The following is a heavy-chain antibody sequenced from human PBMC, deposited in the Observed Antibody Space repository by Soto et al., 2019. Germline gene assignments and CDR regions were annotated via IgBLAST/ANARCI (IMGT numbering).Heavy chain of an antibody. V-gene: IGHV4-30-4*01. CDR2: IYKSATT. J-gene: IGHJ5*01. D-gene: IGHD2-15*01. CDR1: GDSISTVDYF. Sequence: SETLSLTCSVSGDSISTVDYFWAWIRQPPGQALEYIGYIYKSATTHYNPSFESRVAISLDTSKSQFSLNVTSVTAADTAVYFCARGRYCLTGRCFPNWFDSWGQGTLVTVSS. CDR3: ARGRYCLTGRCFPNWFDS.